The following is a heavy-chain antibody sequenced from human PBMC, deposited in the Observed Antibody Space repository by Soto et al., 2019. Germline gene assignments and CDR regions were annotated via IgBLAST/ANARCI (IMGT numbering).Heavy chain of an antibody. CDR2: ISATVTT. CDR1: GDSMSSYG. J-gene: IGHJ4*03. CDR3: EGEQSGAANL. V-gene: IGHV4-4*07. Sequence: XEILALTCSVSGDSMSSYGWSWIRQSAEKGLEWIGRISATVTTSYTPSLKSRNTLSVDTSKNQFSLNLKFVTAADTAVYFCEGEQSGAANLWGQGTLVTVSS. D-gene: IGHD2-15*01.